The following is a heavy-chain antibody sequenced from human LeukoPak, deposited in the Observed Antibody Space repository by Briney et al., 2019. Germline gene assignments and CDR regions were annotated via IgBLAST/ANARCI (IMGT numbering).Heavy chain of an antibody. CDR2: ISTSGTYI. D-gene: IGHD2-2*01. Sequence: GGSLRLSCAASGFTFSSYRMNWVRQAPGKGLEWVSSISTSGTYIYYADSVKGRFTISRDNAKNSLYVQMNSLRAEDTAVYYCASEYCSSTSCYAIDYWGQGTLVTVSS. CDR1: GFTFSSYR. J-gene: IGHJ4*02. V-gene: IGHV3-21*01. CDR3: ASEYCSSTSCYAIDY.